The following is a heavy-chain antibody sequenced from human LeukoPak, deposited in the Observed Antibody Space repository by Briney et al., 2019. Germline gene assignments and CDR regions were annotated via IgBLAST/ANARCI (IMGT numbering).Heavy chain of an antibody. J-gene: IGHJ6*03. CDR3: AEDLFTEWLPMDV. V-gene: IGHV3-30*02. CDR1: GFTFSTYG. CDR2: IRYDGSND. Sequence: GGSLRLSCAASGFTFSTYGMHWVRQAPGKGLEWVAFIRYDGSNDYYADSVRGRFSISRDNSKNTLYLQMSSLTPEDTAVYYCAEDLFTEWLPMDVWGKGTTVTVSS. D-gene: IGHD3-3*01.